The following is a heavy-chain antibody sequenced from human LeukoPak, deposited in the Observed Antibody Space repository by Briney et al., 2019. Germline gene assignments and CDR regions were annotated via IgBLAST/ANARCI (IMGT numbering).Heavy chain of an antibody. CDR3: AKAIAPTGKPVFDY. CDR2: ISSSGAGT. CDR1: GFTFSSYA. Sequence: GGSLRLSCAASGFTFSSYAISWVRQAPGKGLEWVSAISSSGAGTYYADSVKGRFTISRDNSKNTLNLQMNSLRAEDTAVYYCAKAIAPTGKPVFDYRGQGTLVTVSS. V-gene: IGHV3-23*01. D-gene: IGHD6-13*01. J-gene: IGHJ4*02.